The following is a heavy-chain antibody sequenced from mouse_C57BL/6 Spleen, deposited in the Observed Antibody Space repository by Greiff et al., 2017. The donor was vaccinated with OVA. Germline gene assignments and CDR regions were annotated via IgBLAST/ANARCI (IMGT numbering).Heavy chain of an antibody. J-gene: IGHJ2*01. D-gene: IGHD2-1*01. CDR3: AREGIYYGNLAYYFDY. CDR1: GYTFTSYG. Sequence: VQLQQSGAELARPGASVRLSCKASGYTFTSYGISWVKQRTGQGLEWIGEIYPRSGNTYYNEKFKGKATLTADKSSSTAYMELRRLTSEDSAVYFCAREGIYYGNLAYYFDYWGQGTTLTVSS. CDR2: IYPRSGNT. V-gene: IGHV1-81*01.